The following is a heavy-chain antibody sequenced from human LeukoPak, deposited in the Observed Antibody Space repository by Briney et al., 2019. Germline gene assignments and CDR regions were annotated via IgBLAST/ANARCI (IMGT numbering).Heavy chain of an antibody. V-gene: IGHV1-69*13. D-gene: IGHD1-26*01. J-gene: IGHJ6*02. CDR2: IVPIFGTA. CDR3: AICWWGVGATGSSYYYYGMDV. Sequence: SVKVSCKASGGTFSSYAISWVRQAPGQGLEWMGGIVPIFGTANYAQKFQGRVTITADESTSTAYMELSSLRSEDAAVYYCAICWWGVGATGSSYYYYGMDVWGQGTTVTVSS. CDR1: GGTFSSYA.